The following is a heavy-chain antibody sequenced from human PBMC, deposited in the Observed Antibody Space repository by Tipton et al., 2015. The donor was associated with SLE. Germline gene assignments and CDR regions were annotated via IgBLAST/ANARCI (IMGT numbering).Heavy chain of an antibody. J-gene: IGHJ2*01. D-gene: IGHD1-20*01. CDR2: LYTSGNT. V-gene: IGHV4-4*07. CDR1: GGSIGNYY. CDR3: ARGVNWLNYWYFDL. Sequence: TLSLTCTVSGGSIGNYYWNWIRQPAGKGLEWIGRLYTSGNTNDNPSLKSRVTMSLDTSKNQFSLKLSSVTAADTAVYYCARGVNWLNYWYFDLWGRGTLVTVSS.